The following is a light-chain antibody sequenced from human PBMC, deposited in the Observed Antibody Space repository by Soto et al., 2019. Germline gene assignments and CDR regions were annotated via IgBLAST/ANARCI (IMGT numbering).Light chain of an antibody. V-gene: IGKV3-20*01. CDR3: QQYGGSPRT. CDR2: GAS. Sequence: EIVLTQSPGTLSLSPGERATLSCRASESVSSSYLAWYQQKPGQAPRLLIYGASTRATGIPDRFSGSGSGTAFILTISRLEPEDYAVFYCQQYGGSPRTFGQGTKVEI. J-gene: IGKJ1*01. CDR1: ESVSSSY.